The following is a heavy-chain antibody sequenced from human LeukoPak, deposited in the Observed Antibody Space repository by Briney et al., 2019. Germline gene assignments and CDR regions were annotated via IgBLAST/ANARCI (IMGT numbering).Heavy chain of an antibody. CDR2: IKEDGTDT. D-gene: IGHD1-1*01. V-gene: IGHV3-7*01. Sequence: GGSVTLSCAGSGFTFSLHYMGGVRQTPGKGLEWVANIKEDGTDTFYMDSVKGRFTISKDNAKNSVYLQMNSLRAEDTAVYYCARHRYFYFDLWGQGTLVTVSS. CDR3: ARHRYFYFDL. CDR1: GFTFSLHY. J-gene: IGHJ4*02.